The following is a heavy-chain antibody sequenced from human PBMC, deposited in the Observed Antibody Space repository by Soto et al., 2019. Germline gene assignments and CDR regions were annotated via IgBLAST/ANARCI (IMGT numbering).Heavy chain of an antibody. D-gene: IGHD6-19*01. J-gene: IGHJ4*02. Sequence: PGGSLRLSCVASGFTFRTFGMQWVRQVPGKGLEWVAVXSHXXIXXXXXDXXXGRFSISRDNFKNTVYLQMYRLRPDDTAVYYCAKEGTPYTSSHLDNWGQGTLVTVSS. CDR1: GFTFRTFG. V-gene: IGHV3-30*18. CDR3: AKEGTPYTSSHLDN. CDR2: XSHXXIXX.